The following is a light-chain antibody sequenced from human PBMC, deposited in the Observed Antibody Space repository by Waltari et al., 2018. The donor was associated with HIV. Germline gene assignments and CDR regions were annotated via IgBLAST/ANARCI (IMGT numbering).Light chain of an antibody. Sequence: QSALTQPPSASGSLGHSVTISCTGSRRHIAASDLVSWSQQLSHSPPKLLLSEVTRRPSTVSDRFSGSRSGNTAFLTVAGLQPDDEATYFCSSYGDSLRVLFGGGTNVTVL. CDR3: SSYGDSLRVL. V-gene: IGLV2-8*01. J-gene: IGLJ3*02. CDR2: EVT. CDR1: RRHIAASDL.